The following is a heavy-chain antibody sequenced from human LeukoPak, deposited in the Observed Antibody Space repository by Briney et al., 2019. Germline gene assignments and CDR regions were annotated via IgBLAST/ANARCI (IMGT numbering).Heavy chain of an antibody. Sequence: SETLSLTCAVYGGSFTGFHRNWLPPTPKRGLDWVGEINHRGSTHYNPSLESRVTISVDTSKNQFSLKLSSVTAADTGVYYCARDPTTVVTLPYYFDFWGQGTQVTVSS. CDR3: ARDPTTVVTLPYYFDF. V-gene: IGHV4-34*01. CDR2: INHRGST. J-gene: IGHJ4*02. D-gene: IGHD4-23*01. CDR1: GGSFTGFH.